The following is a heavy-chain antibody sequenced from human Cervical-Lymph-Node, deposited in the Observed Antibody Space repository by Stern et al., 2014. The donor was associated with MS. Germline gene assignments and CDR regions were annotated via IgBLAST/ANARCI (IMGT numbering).Heavy chain of an antibody. V-gene: IGHV4-4*07. D-gene: IGHD4-17*01. Sequence: VQLVESGPGLVKPSETLSLTCTVSGASVTTYYWSWIRQPAGKGLEWIGRFYIGGTTNYNPSLKSRVTMSADTSKNQFSLNLNSVTAADTAVYYCAGDGGHTYGVTRGFKFWGQGTLVTVSS. J-gene: IGHJ4*02. CDR1: GASVTTYY. CDR2: FYIGGTT. CDR3: AGDGGHTYGVTRGFKF.